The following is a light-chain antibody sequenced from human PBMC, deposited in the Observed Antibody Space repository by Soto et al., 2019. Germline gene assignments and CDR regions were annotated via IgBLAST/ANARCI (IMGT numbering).Light chain of an antibody. Sequence: EIVLTQSPATLSLSPGERATLSCRASQSVSSSLAWYQQKPGQAPRLLIYDASNRATGIPARFSGGGSGTVFPLTISSLEPEDFAVYYCQQRSNWYTFGQGTKLEIK. CDR1: QSVSSS. J-gene: IGKJ2*01. V-gene: IGKV3-11*01. CDR2: DAS. CDR3: QQRSNWYT.